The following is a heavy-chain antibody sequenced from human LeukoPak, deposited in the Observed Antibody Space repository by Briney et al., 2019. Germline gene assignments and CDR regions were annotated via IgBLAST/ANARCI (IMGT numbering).Heavy chain of an antibody. J-gene: IGHJ4*02. CDR1: GFTFDDYA. CDR2: ISGDGGST. CDR3: AKYDNSGRAGGY. D-gene: IGHD3-22*01. Sequence: PGGSLRLSCAASGFTFDDYAMHWVRQAPGKGLEWVSLISGDGGSTYYADSVKGRFTISRDNSRNTLYLQMNSLRAEDTAMYYCAKYDNSGRAGGYWGQGTLVTVSS. V-gene: IGHV3-43*02.